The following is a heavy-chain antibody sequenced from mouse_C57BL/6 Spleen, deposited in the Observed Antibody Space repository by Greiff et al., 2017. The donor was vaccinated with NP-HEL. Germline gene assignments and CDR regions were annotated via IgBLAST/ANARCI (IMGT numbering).Heavy chain of an antibody. J-gene: IGHJ2*01. Sequence: EVQLQQSGPELVKPGDSVKISCKASGYSFTGYFMNWVMQSHGKSLEWIGRINPYNGDTFYNQKFKGKATLTVDKSSSTAHMELRSLTSEDSAVYYCARYSDYYGSPNYFDYWGQGTTLTVSS. V-gene: IGHV1-20*01. D-gene: IGHD1-1*01. CDR1: GYSFTGYF. CDR2: INPYNGDT. CDR3: ARYSDYYGSPNYFDY.